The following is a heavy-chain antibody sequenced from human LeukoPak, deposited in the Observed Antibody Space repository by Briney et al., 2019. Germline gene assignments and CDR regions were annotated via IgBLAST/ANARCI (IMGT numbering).Heavy chain of an antibody. J-gene: IGHJ4*02. D-gene: IGHD3-22*01. CDR1: GFTFSSYS. Sequence: GGSLRLSCAASGFTFSSYSMNWVRQAPGKGLEWVSCISSSSTTIYYADSVKGRFTISRDNAKNSLYLQMHSLRAEDTAVYYCARVLHKRNYDNSVYYGYWGQGTLVTVSS. V-gene: IGHV3-48*01. CDR2: ISSSSTTI. CDR3: ARVLHKRNYDNSVYYGY.